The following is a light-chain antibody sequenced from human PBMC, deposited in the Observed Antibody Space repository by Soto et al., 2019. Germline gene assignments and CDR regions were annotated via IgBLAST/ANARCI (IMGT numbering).Light chain of an antibody. CDR2: WAS. V-gene: IGKV4-1*01. Sequence: DIVMIQSPDSLAVSLGERATLNCNSSQSVLYSSNNKNYLAWYQQKPGQPPKLLIYWASTRESGVPARFSGSGSGTDFTLTISSLQAEEVAVYYCQQYYSTPWTFGQGTKVDIK. CDR1: QSVLYSSNNKNY. J-gene: IGKJ1*01. CDR3: QQYYSTPWT.